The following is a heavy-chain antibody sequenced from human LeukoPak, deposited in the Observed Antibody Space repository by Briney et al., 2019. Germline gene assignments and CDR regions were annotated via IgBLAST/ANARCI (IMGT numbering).Heavy chain of an antibody. V-gene: IGHV3-30*03. D-gene: IGHD2-15*01. CDR1: GFSFSSYG. Sequence: GGALRLSCVASGFSFSSYGMHWVRQAPGKGLEWMAAISYDGISKQYADSVKGRFAISRDNSKNTVHLEMNSLRAEDTAVYYCVYCSGGNCYYAARGWTYWGQGTLVTVSS. CDR3: VYCSGGNCYYAARGWTY. J-gene: IGHJ4*02. CDR2: ISYDGISK.